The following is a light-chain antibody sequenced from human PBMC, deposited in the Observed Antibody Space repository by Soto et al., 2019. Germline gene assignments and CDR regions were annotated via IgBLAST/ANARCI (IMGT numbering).Light chain of an antibody. J-gene: IGLJ1*01. CDR3: SSYTSSSTLDYV. V-gene: IGLV2-14*01. CDR2: DVS. Sequence: QYVLTRPASVSGYPGQSITISCTGTSNDVGGYNYVSWYQQHPGKAPKLMIYDVSNRPSGVSNRFSGSKSGNTASLTISGLQAEDEADYYCSSYTSSSTLDYVFGTGTKVTVL. CDR1: SNDVGGYNY.